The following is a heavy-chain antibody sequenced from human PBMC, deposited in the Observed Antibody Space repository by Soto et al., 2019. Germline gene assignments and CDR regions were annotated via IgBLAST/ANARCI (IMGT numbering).Heavy chain of an antibody. Sequence: SETLSLTCAVSSGSISSAHWWNWVRQSPGKGLEWIGEINHSGSTNYNPSLKSRVTISVDTSKNQFSLELSSVTAADTAVYYCARGGGDIVLVPAANNWFDPWGQGTLVTVSS. D-gene: IGHD2-2*01. CDR1: SGSISSAHW. J-gene: IGHJ5*02. CDR3: ARGGGDIVLVPAANNWFDP. V-gene: IGHV4-4*02. CDR2: INHSGST.